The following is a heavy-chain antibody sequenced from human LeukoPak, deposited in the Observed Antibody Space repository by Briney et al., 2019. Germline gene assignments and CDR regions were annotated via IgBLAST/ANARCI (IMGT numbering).Heavy chain of an antibody. CDR2: ISPNNGNT. V-gene: IGHV1-18*01. J-gene: IGHJ6*03. D-gene: IGHD6-13*01. CDR1: GYIFTSYG. CDR3: ARAGYSSSYGYYYYYMDV. Sequence: ASVKVSCKASGYIFTSYGISWVRQAPGQGLEWMGWISPNNGNTNYAQKLQGRVTMTTDTSTSTAYMELRSLRSEDTAVYYCARAGYSSSYGYYYYYMDVWGKGTTVTISS.